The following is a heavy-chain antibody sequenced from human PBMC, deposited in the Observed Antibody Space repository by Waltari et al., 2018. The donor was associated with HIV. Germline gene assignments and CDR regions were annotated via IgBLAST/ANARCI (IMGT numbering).Heavy chain of an antibody. V-gene: IGHV3-33*01. Sequence: QVQLVESGGGVVQPGKSLRLSCSASGLTFSSSAMHWGRQAPGKGLEWVAVIWHDANNQYYADSVQGRFTISRDNSKNTLYLQMNSLRAEDTALYYCARDSPAFSRGTEELDYWGQGTLVTVSS. CDR3: ARDSPAFSRGTEELDY. D-gene: IGHD2-2*01. CDR1: GLTFSSSA. CDR2: IWHDANNQ. J-gene: IGHJ4*02.